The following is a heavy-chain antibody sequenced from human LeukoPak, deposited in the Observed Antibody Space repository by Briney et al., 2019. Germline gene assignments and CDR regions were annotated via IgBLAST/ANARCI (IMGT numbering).Heavy chain of an antibody. Sequence: SETLSLTCAGYGGSFSGYYWSWIRQPPGKGLEWIGEINHSGSTNYNPSLKSRVTISVDTSKNQFSLKLSSVTAADTAVYYCARSKYHGSSWFGAFDIWGQGTMVTVSS. D-gene: IGHD6-13*01. CDR1: GGSFSGYY. V-gene: IGHV4-34*01. J-gene: IGHJ3*02. CDR2: INHSGST. CDR3: ARSKYHGSSWFGAFDI.